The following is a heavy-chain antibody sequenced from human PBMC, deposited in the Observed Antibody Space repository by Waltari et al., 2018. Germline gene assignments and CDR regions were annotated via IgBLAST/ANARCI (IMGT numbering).Heavy chain of an antibody. V-gene: IGHV4-4*07. D-gene: IGHD3-3*01. CDR1: GGSISSYY. CDR3: ASRYYDFGTREESHLIGGLNDAFDI. CDR2: IYTSGST. Sequence: QVQLQESGPGLVKPSETLSLTCTVSGGSISSYYWRWIRQPAGKGLEWIGRIYTSGSTNYHPTLKSRVTMSVETSKNQFSLKLSSVTAADTAVYYCASRYYDFGTREESHLIGGLNDAFDIWGQGTMVTVSS. J-gene: IGHJ3*02.